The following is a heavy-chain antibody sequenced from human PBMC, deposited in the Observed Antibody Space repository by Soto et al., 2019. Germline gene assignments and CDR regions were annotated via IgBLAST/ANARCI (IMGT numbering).Heavy chain of an antibody. V-gene: IGHV3-7*01. J-gene: IGHJ6*02. CDR2: ILRDGRDK. Sequence: EVQLVESGGGLVQPGGSLRLSCTASGFSLSTSWMTWVHQALGRGLEWEANILRDGRDKYYVDSVKGRFTISRDNAKNSLYLQMTSLRAEDTAVYYCASKRLYFYGLAVWGQGTTVTVSS. CDR1: GFSLSTSW. CDR3: ASKRLYFYGLAV.